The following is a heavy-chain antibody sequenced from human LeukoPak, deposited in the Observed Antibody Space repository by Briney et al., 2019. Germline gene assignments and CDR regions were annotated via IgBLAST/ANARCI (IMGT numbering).Heavy chain of an antibody. D-gene: IGHD6-13*01. J-gene: IGHJ4*02. CDR3: ARGVYIAAAQYGY. V-gene: IGHV4-59*01. Sequence: SETLSLTCTVSGGSISNYYWSWIRQPPGKGLEWVGYIYYSGTTNYNPSLKSRVTISVDTSKNQFSLKLNSVTAADTAVYYCARGVYIAAAQYGYWGQGTLVTVSS. CDR2: IYYSGTT. CDR1: GGSISNYY.